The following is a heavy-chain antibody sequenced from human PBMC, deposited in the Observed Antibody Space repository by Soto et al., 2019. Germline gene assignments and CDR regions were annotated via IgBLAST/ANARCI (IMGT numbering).Heavy chain of an antibody. D-gene: IGHD3-22*01. J-gene: IGHJ2*01. CDR3: ARGGPRDYYASSGYSSYFDL. CDR2: IIPIFGTA. V-gene: IGHV1-69*06. CDR1: GGTFSSYA. Sequence: QVQLVQSGAEVKKPGSSVKVSCKASGGTFSSYAISWVRQAPGQGLEWMGGIIPIFGTANYAQKFQGRVTITADKSTSTAYMELSSLRSEDTAVYYCARGGPRDYYASSGYSSYFDLWGRGNLVTVSS.